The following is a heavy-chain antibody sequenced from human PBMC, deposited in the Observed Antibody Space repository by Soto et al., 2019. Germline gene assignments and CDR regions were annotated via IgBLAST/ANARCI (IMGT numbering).Heavy chain of an antibody. V-gene: IGHV1-18*01. CDR1: GYTFISHS. D-gene: IGHD2-21*01. CDR3: ARGAFCGGAPGCRDMDV. Sequence: GASVKVSCKSSGYTFISHSITWVRQAPGQGLEWMGRISAYNGNTNYAQKLQGRVTMTTGTSTNTAYMELRNLRSDDTAVYYCARGAFCGGAPGCRDMDVWGQGTTVTVSS. J-gene: IGHJ6*02. CDR2: ISAYNGNT.